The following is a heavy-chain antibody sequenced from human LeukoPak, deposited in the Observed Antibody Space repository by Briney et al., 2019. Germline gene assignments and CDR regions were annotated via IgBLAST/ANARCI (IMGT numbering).Heavy chain of an antibody. CDR1: GYTFTGYY. D-gene: IGHD5-24*01. CDR3: ARSERSLIRYGMDV. Sequence: GASVKVSCKASGYTFTGYYMHWVRQAPGQGLEWMGRIIPILGIANYAQKFQGRVTITADKSTSTAYMELSSLRSEDTAVYYCARSERSLIRYGMDVWGQGTTVTVSS. CDR2: IIPILGIA. V-gene: IGHV1-69*02. J-gene: IGHJ6*02.